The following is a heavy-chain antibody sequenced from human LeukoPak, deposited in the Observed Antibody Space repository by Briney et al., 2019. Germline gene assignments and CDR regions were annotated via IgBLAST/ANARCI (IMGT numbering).Heavy chain of an antibody. Sequence: SETLSLTCAVSGGSISSSNWWSWVRQPPGKGLEWIGEIHHSGSTNYNPSLKSRVTISVDKSTNQFSLRLSSVTAADTAVYHCARLWYYGSGSPTLDYWGQGTLVTVSS. D-gene: IGHD3-10*01. J-gene: IGHJ4*02. CDR1: GGSISSSNW. CDR2: IHHSGST. CDR3: ARLWYYGSGSPTLDY. V-gene: IGHV4-4*02.